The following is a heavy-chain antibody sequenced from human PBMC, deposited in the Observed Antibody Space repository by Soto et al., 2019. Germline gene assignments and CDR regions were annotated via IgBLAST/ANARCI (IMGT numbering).Heavy chain of an antibody. CDR1: GGTFSRYA. CDR2: IIPIFGTT. J-gene: IGHJ2*01. Sequence: QVQLVQSGAEVKKPGSSVKVSCKASGGTFSRYAISWVRQAPGQGLEWMGGIIPIFGTTNYAQKFQGRVTITADKSTSTAYMELSSLRSEDTAVYYCAGRAGARYGGNSGDWYFDLWGRGTPVTVSS. CDR3: AGRAGARYGGNSGDWYFDL. D-gene: IGHD4-17*01. V-gene: IGHV1-69*06.